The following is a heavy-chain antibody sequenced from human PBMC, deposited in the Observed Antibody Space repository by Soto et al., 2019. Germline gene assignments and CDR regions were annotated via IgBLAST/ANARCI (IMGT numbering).Heavy chain of an antibody. J-gene: IGHJ6*02. CDR3: ARTAAAGKYYYGMDV. D-gene: IGHD6-13*01. Sequence: GESLKISCKGSGYSFTSHWIGWVRQMPGKGLESMGIIYPGDSDTRYSPSFQGQVTISADKSISTAYLQWSSLKASDTAMYYRARTAAAGKYYYGMDVWGQGTTVTVSS. CDR2: IYPGDSDT. V-gene: IGHV5-51*01. CDR1: GYSFTSHW.